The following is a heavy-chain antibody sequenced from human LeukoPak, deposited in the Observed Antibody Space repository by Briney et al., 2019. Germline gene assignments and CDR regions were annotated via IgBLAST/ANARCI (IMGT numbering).Heavy chain of an antibody. D-gene: IGHD2-2*01. J-gene: IGHJ6*03. CDR2: IYTSGST. CDR3: ARALYQPATSYYYYYMDV. CDR1: GGSISSGSYY. Sequence: PSETLSLTCTVSGGSISSGSYYWSWIRQPAGKGLEWIGRIYTSGSTNYNPSLKSRVTISVDTSKNQFSLKLSSVTAVDTAVYYCARALYQPATSYYYYYMDVWGKGTTVTVSS. V-gene: IGHV4-61*02.